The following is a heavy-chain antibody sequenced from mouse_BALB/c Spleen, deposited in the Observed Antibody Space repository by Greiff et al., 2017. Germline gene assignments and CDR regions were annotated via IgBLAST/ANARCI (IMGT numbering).Heavy chain of an antibody. Sequence: VHVKQSGPELVKPGASVKISCKASGYSFTGYYMHWVKQSHVKSLEWIGRINPYNGATSYNQNFKDKASLTVDKSSSTAYMELHSLTSEDSAVYYCAEYGNYGGAMDYWGQGTSVTVSS. V-gene: IGHV1-31*01. J-gene: IGHJ4*01. CDR2: INPYNGAT. D-gene: IGHD2-10*02. CDR1: GYSFTGYY. CDR3: AEYGNYGGAMDY.